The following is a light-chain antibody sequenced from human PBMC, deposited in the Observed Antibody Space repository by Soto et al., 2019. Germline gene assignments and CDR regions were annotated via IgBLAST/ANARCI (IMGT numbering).Light chain of an antibody. J-gene: IGKJ5*01. CDR1: QSIISW. CDR2: KAS. Sequence: DIQMTQSPSTLSASVGDRVTITCRASQSIISWLAWYQQRPGKAPNLLIYKASSLESGGPSRFSGSGSGTEFTLTISSLQPDDSATYYCQQYHGFPITFGQGTRLEIK. CDR3: QQYHGFPIT. V-gene: IGKV1-5*03.